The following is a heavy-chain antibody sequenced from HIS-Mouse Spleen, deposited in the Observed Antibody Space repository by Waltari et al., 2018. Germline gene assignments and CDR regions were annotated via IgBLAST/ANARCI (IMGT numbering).Heavy chain of an antibody. J-gene: IGHJ2*01. V-gene: IGHV4-39*01. CDR3: ARTRGYWYFDL. Sequence: QLQLQESGPGLVKPSETLSLTCTVSGGSISSSRYYWGWIRQPPGKGREWIGSIYYSGSTYSNQSLKSRVTISVDTSKNQFSLKLSSVTAADTAVYYCARTRGYWYFDLWGRGTLVTVSS. CDR1: GGSISSSRYY. CDR2: IYYSGST. D-gene: IGHD3-10*01.